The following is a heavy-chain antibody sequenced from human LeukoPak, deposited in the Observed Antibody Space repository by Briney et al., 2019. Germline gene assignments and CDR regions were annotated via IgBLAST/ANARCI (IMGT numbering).Heavy chain of an antibody. V-gene: IGHV1-69*06. Sequence: SVKVSCKASGGTFSSYAISWVRQAPGEGLEWMGGIIPIFGTANYAQKFQGRVTITADKSTSTAYMELSSLRSEDTAVYYCARVSWFGELKYYFDYWGQGTLVTVSS. CDR1: GGTFSSYA. CDR2: IIPIFGTA. CDR3: ARVSWFGELKYYFDY. J-gene: IGHJ4*02. D-gene: IGHD3-10*01.